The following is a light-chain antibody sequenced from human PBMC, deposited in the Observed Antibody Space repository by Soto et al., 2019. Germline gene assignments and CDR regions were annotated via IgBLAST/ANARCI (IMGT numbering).Light chain of an antibody. J-gene: IGKJ4*01. V-gene: IGKV3-11*01. CDR2: DAS. CDR1: QSVSSL. CDR3: QQRSNWPLT. Sequence: EIVLTQSPATLSLSPGERATLSCRASQSVSSLLAWYQQKPGQAPRLLIYDASSRATGIPTRFSGSGSGTDFTLTISSLEPEGFAVYYCQQRSNWPLTFGGGTKVEIK.